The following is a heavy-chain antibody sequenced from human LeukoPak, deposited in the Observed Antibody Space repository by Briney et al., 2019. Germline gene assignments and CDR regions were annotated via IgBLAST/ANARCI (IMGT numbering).Heavy chain of an antibody. CDR3: ASTPLL. V-gene: IGHV4-59*08. J-gene: IGHJ4*02. Sequence: SETLSLTCIVSGGSISSYYWSWIRQPPGEGLEWIAYIYCSGSTDCSPSLRTTYYNPPLKSRITIAVNTSKSQFSRKRSSVTAADTAVYYCASTPLLWGQGTLVTVSS. CDR2: IYCSGSTDCSPSLRTT. CDR1: GGSISSYY.